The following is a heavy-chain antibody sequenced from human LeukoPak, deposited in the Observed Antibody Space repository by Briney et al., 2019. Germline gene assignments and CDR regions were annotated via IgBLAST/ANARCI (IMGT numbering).Heavy chain of an antibody. D-gene: IGHD3-3*01. CDR1: GYTFTSYD. V-gene: IGHV1-8*01. Sequence: ASVKVSCKASGYTFTSYDINWVRQATGQGLEWMGWMNPNSGNTGYAQKFQGRVTMTRNTSISTAYMELSSLRSEDTAVYYCARLMTYYDFWSGSRRDAFDIWGQGTMATVSS. J-gene: IGHJ3*02. CDR2: MNPNSGNT. CDR3: ARLMTYYDFWSGSRRDAFDI.